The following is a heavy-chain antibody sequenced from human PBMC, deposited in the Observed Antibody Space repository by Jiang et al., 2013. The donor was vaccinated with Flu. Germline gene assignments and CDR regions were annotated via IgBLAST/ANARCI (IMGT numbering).Heavy chain of an antibody. CDR2: ISWSGGKI. V-gene: IGHV3-9*01. J-gene: IGHJ4*02. CDR1: YA. D-gene: IGHD3-3*01. CDR3: AKDMGDFWSGFER. Sequence: YAMHWVRQAPGKGLEWVSGISWSGGKIGYADSVKGRFTISRDNAKNSLYLQMNSLRAEDTAFYYCAKDMGDFWSGFERWGQGTLVTVSS.